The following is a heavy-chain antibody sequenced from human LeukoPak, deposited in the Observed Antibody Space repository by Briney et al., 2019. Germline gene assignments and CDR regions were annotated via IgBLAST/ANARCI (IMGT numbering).Heavy chain of an antibody. V-gene: IGHV3-23*01. CDR2: ISGSGGST. J-gene: IGHJ6*02. D-gene: IGHD2-15*01. Sequence: GGSLRLSCAASGFTFSSYAMSWVRQAPGKGLEWVSAISGSGGSTYYADSVKGRFTISRDNSKNTLYLQMNSLRAEDTAVYYCAKGTYCSGGNCYLGSGMDVWGQGTTVTVSS. CDR1: GFTFSSYA. CDR3: AKGTYCSGGNCYLGSGMDV.